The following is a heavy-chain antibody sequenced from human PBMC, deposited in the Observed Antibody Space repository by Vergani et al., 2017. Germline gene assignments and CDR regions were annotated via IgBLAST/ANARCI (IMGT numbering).Heavy chain of an antibody. D-gene: IGHD3-10*01. CDR3: AKSAYGSGSYNWFDP. Sequence: QVQLVQSGAEVKKPGASVKVSCKASGYTFTGYYMHWVRQAPGQGLEWMGWINPNSGGTNYAQKFQGWVTMTRDTSISTAYMELSRLRSDDTAVYYCAKSAYGSGSYNWFDPWGQGTLVTVSS. J-gene: IGHJ5*02. CDR1: GYTFTGYY. V-gene: IGHV1-2*04. CDR2: INPNSGGT.